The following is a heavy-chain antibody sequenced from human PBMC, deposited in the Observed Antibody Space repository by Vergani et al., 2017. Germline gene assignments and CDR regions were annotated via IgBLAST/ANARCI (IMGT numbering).Heavy chain of an antibody. CDR1: GFTFSSYE. D-gene: IGHD4-17*01. CDR3: ARVDPGGIYGDYIGF. Sequence: EVQLVESGGGLVKPGGSLRLSCAASGFTFSSYEMNWVRQAPGKGLEWGSYISSSGSTIYYADSVKGRFTISRDNAKNSLYLQMNSLRAEDTAVYYCARVDPGGIYGDYIGFWGQGTLVTVSS. CDR2: ISSSGSTI. J-gene: IGHJ4*02. V-gene: IGHV3-48*03.